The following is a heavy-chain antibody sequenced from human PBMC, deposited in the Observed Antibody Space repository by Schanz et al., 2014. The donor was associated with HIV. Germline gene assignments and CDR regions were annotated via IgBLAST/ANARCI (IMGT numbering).Heavy chain of an antibody. CDR1: GFTFNNYA. CDR3: ARNQLETTYYYGLDV. CDR2: ITGSSDHT. D-gene: IGHD1-1*01. J-gene: IGHJ6*02. V-gene: IGHV3-23*01. Sequence: EVQLLESGGGLVQPGGSLRLSCAVSGFTFNNYAMNWVRQAPGKGLEWVSTITGSSDHTFYADSLKGRFTISRDNSKNTLYLQMSSLRVEDTAVYYCARNQLETTYYYGLDVWGQGTTVTVSS.